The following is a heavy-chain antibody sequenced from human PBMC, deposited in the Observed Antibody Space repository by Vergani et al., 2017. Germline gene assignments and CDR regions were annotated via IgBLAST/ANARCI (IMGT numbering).Heavy chain of an antibody. J-gene: IGHJ4*02. CDR1: GYTISNYD. D-gene: IGHD2-8*01. CDR3: ARVNGSPDY. CDR2: MNPKSGKS. Sequence: QVQLVQSGAEVKKPGASVKVSCKASGYTISNYDINWVRQATGQGLEWMGWMNPKSGKSGYAQKFQGIVTITRNTPTNTAYMELSILRSEDTAVYFCARVNGSPDYWGQGTLVTVSS. V-gene: IGHV1-8*03.